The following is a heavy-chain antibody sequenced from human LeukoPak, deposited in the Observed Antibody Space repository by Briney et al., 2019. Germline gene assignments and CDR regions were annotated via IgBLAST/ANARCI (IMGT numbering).Heavy chain of an antibody. J-gene: IGHJ4*02. CDR2: IWYDGSTK. D-gene: IGHD2-15*01. V-gene: IGHV3-33*01. Sequence: GGSLRLSRAASGFTFSSYVMHWVRQAPGKGLEWVAVIWYDGSTKYYADSVKGRFTISRDNSRNTLYLQMNSLRAEDTAVYYCARGDVVVVAATLLDYWGQGTLVTVSS. CDR1: GFTFSSYV. CDR3: ARGDVVVVAATLLDY.